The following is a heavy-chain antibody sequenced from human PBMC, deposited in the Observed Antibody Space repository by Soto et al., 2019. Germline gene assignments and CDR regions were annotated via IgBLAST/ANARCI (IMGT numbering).Heavy chain of an antibody. Sequence: GGSLRLSCAASGFTFNNAWMSWVRQAPGKGLEWVGRIKSKIDGETTDYAAPVKGRFTISRDDSKNTLSLQMDSLKTEDTAVYHCTTSFTVTTGKVDYWGQGAVVTVSS. CDR1: GFTFNNAW. V-gene: IGHV3-15*01. CDR3: TTSFTVTTGKVDY. J-gene: IGHJ4*02. CDR2: IKSKIDGETT. D-gene: IGHD4-4*01.